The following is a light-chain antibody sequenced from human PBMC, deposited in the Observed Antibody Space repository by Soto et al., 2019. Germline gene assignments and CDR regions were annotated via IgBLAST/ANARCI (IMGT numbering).Light chain of an antibody. CDR2: GAS. Sequence: EIVLTQSPGTLSLSPGERATLSCRASQSVSSCYLAWYQQKPGQAPRRLIYGASSRATGIPDRFSGSGSGTDFTLTITTLEPEDFAVYYCQQYGSSRRTFGQGTRLE. CDR3: QQYGSSRRT. V-gene: IGKV3-20*01. J-gene: IGKJ5*01. CDR1: QSVSSCY.